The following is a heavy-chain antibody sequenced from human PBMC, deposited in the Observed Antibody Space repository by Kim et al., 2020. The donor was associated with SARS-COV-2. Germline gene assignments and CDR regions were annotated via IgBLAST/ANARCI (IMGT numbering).Heavy chain of an antibody. CDR3: ARDNTLRPPHCSSTSCYLSYYYYGMDV. J-gene: IGHJ6*02. CDR1: GGSISSSNW. V-gene: IGHV4-4*02. D-gene: IGHD2-2*01. Sequence: SETLSLTCAVSGGSISSSNWWSWVRQPPGKGLEWIGEIYHSGSTNYNPSLKSRVTISVDKSKNQFSLKLSSVTAADTAVYYCARDNTLRPPHCSSTSCYLSYYYYGMDVWGQGTTVTVSS. CDR2: IYHSGST.